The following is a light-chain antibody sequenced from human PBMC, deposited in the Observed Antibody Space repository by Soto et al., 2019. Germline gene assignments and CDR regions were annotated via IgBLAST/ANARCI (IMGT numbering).Light chain of an antibody. V-gene: IGKV2-30*02. Sequence: DVVLTQSPLSLPVTLGQPASISCRSSQSFVHSDGNTYLHWFQQRPGQSPRRLIYRVSTRDSGVPDSFGGGGSGTDFTLKISRVEAEDVGVYYCMEGTYWPKTFGQGTKLEIK. CDR3: MEGTYWPKT. CDR1: QSFVHSDGNTY. J-gene: IGKJ2*01. CDR2: RVS.